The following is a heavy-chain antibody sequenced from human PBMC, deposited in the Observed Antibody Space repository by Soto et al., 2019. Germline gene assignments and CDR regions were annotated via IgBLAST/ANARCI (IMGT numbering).Heavy chain of an antibody. CDR2: IYPGDSDT. V-gene: IGHV5-51*01. J-gene: IGHJ3*02. CDR3: ATTEVIYGVPRGAFDI. CDR1: GYSFTSYW. Sequence: GESLKISCKGSGYSFTSYWIGWVRQMPGKGLEWMGIIYPGDSDTRYSPSFQGQVTISADKSISTAYLQWSSLMASDTAMYYCATTEVIYGVPRGAFDIWGQGTMVTVSS. D-gene: IGHD4-17*01.